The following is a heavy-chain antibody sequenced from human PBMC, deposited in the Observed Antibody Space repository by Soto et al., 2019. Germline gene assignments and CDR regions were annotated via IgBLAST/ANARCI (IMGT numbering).Heavy chain of an antibody. CDR1: GGSISSYY. J-gene: IGHJ6*02. Sequence: KASETLSLTCTVSGGSISSYYWSWIRQPPGKGLEWIGYIYYSGSTNYNPSLKSRVTISVDTSKNQFSLKLSSVTAADTAVYYCARANSVRLLEWLPPALYYYYGMDVWGQGTTVTAP. D-gene: IGHD3-3*01. CDR3: ARANSVRLLEWLPPALYYYYGMDV. CDR2: IYYSGST. V-gene: IGHV4-59*01.